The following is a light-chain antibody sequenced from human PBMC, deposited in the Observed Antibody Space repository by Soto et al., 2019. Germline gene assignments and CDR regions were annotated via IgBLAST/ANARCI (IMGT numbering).Light chain of an antibody. J-gene: IGKJ2*01. CDR1: QSVSLNS. CDR3: QQYDRPPYS. CDR2: GAS. V-gene: IGKV3-20*01. Sequence: EIVVTQSPGTLSLSPGERGTLSCRASQSVSLNSLAWFQQKPGQPPSLLIYGASTRAPGIPDRFSGSGSGTEFTLTISRLEPEDSAVYFCQQYDRPPYSFGQGTKLEIK.